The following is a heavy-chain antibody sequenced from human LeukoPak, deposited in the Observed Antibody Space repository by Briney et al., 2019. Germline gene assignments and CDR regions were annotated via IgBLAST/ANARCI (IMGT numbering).Heavy chain of an antibody. D-gene: IGHD3-10*01. V-gene: IGHV1-69*01. J-gene: IGHJ3*02. Sequence: GASVKVSCKASGGTFSNYVISWVRQAPGQGLEWMGGIIPSFGTANYAQKFQGRVTITADESTSTAYMELSSLRSEDTAVYYCARDLAITMVRGLHAFDIWGQGTMVTVSS. CDR1: GGTFSNYV. CDR2: IIPSFGTA. CDR3: ARDLAITMVRGLHAFDI.